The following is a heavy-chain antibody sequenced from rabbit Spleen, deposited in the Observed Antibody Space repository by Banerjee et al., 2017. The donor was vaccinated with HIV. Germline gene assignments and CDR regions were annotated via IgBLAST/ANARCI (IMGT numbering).Heavy chain of an antibody. CDR1: GFSFSNKAV. J-gene: IGHJ4*01. V-gene: IGHV1S45*01. CDR3: AREVAAKFNL. D-gene: IGHD4-1*01. CDR2: IGVGSSGDT. Sequence: QERLVESGGGLVKPEGSLKLSCTASGFSFSNKAVMCWVRQAPGKGLKWIGCIGVGSSGDTYYASWAKGRFTITRSTSLNTVTLQMTSLTAADTATYFCAREVAAKFNLWGPGTLVTVS.